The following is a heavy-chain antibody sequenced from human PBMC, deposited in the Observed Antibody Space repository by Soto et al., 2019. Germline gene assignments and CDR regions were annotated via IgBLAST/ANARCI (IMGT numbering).Heavy chain of an antibody. J-gene: IGHJ5*02. D-gene: IGHD2-8*02. CDR3: ARGDWWVWMIP. CDR2: INAGNGNT. Sequence: QVQLVQSGAEVKKPGASVKVSCKASGYTFTSYAMHWVRQAPGQRLEWMGWINAGNGNTKYSQKFQGRVSLTRDTSASTAYMELSSLRSEDTAVYYCARGDWWVWMIPWGQGTLVTVSS. V-gene: IGHV1-3*01. CDR1: GYTFTSYA.